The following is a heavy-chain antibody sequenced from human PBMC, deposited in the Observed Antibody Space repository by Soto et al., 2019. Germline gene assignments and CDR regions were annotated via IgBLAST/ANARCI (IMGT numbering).Heavy chain of an antibody. Sequence: GESLKISCAASGFTFSSYAMSWVRQAPGKGLEWVSAISGSGGSTYYADSVKGRFTISRDNSKNTLYLQMNSLRAEDTAVYYCAKGGGPWNCSSTSCMDNWFDPWGQGTLVTVSS. D-gene: IGHD2-2*01. CDR1: GFTFSSYA. J-gene: IGHJ5*02. V-gene: IGHV3-23*01. CDR2: ISGSGGST. CDR3: AKGGGPWNCSSTSCMDNWFDP.